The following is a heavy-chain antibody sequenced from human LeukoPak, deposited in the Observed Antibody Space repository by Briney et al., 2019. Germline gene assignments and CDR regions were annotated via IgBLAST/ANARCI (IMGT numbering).Heavy chain of an antibody. Sequence: PSRTLSLTCTVSGGSISSGDYYWSWISQPPGKGLEWIGYIYYSGSTYYNPSLKSRVTISVDTSKNQFSLKLSSVTAADTTVYYCAIGDFLSGYGWFGPWGQGTLVTVSS. CDR1: GGSISSGDYY. V-gene: IGHV4-30-4*01. CDR2: IYYSGST. CDR3: AIGDFLSGYGWFGP. D-gene: IGHD3-3*01. J-gene: IGHJ5*02.